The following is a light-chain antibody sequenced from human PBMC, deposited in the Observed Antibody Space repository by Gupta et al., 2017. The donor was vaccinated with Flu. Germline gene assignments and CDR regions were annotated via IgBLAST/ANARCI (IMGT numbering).Light chain of an antibody. CDR1: QGISSY. Sequence: DIQLTQSPSSLSASVGDRVTITCRASQGISSYLVWYQQKPGKAPKLLIYAASTLQSGVPSRFSGSGSGTEFTLTISSLQPEDFATYYCQQLNSYRLTFGHGTKLEIK. CDR3: QQLNSYRLT. J-gene: IGKJ2*01. CDR2: AAS. V-gene: IGKV1-9*01.